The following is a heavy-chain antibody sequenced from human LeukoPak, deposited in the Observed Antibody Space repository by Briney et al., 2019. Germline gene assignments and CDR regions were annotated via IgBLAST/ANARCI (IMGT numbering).Heavy chain of an antibody. CDR1: GFTFSSYA. V-gene: IGHV3-23*01. D-gene: IGHD1-26*01. J-gene: IGHJ5*02. Sequence: PGGSLRLSCAASGFTFSSYAMSWVRQAPGKGLEWVSAISGSGGSTYYADSVKGRFTISRDNSKNTLYLQMNGLRAEDTAVYYCAKGGSRRDWFDPWGQGTLVTVSS. CDR3: AKGGSRRDWFDP. CDR2: ISGSGGST.